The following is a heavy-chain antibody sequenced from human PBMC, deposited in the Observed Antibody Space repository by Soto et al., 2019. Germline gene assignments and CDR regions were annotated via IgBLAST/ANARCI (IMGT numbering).Heavy chain of an antibody. D-gene: IGHD2-15*01. CDR1: GFTFSSYG. CDR3: AKDFLVAASNPPDAFFDY. V-gene: IGHV3-30*18. J-gene: IGHJ4*02. CDR2: ISYDGSNK. Sequence: GGSLRLSCAASGFTFSSYGMHWVRQAPGKGLEWVAVISYDGSNKYYADSVKGRFTISRDNSKNTLYLQMNSLRAEDTAVYYCAKDFLVAASNPPDAFFDYWGQGTLVTVSS.